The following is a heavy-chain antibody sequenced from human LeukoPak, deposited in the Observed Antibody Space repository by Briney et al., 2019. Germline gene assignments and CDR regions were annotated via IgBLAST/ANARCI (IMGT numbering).Heavy chain of an antibody. D-gene: IGHD5-12*01. J-gene: IGHJ4*02. CDR2: IYYTGST. CDR1: GGSVSGNIYY. CDR3: ARRVASRATGYYFDC. V-gene: IGHV4-61*03. Sequence: TSETLSLTCTVSGGSVSGNIYYWTWIRQPTGKGLEWTVFIYYTGSTRYNPSLESRLTMSLDTSKSPFSLRLSSVAAADTAVYYCARRVASRATGYYFDCWGQGILVTVAS.